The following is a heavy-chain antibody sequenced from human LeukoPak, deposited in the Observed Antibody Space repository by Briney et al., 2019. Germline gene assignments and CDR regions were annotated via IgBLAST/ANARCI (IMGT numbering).Heavy chain of an antibody. V-gene: IGHV4-31*03. CDR3: ARQIYGDYPWGCYFDL. CDR2: IYYSGGT. Sequence: SQTLSLTCTVSGDSVSSISYYWSWIRQHPGKGLEWIGCIYYSGGTYYNPSLMSRITISVDTSKNQFSPKLSSVTAADTAVYYCARQIYGDYPWGCYFDLWGRGTLVSASS. J-gene: IGHJ2*01. CDR1: GDSVSSISYY. D-gene: IGHD4-17*01.